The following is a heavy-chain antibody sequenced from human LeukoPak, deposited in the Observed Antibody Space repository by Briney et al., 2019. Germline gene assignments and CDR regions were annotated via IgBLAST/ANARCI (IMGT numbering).Heavy chain of an antibody. J-gene: IGHJ4*02. CDR1: GFTFSSYG. V-gene: IGHV3-30*18. D-gene: IGHD2-8*01. CDR3: AKDSRNLGYCTNGVCYWSYFDY. Sequence: GGSLRLSCAASGFTFSSYGMHWVRQAPGKGLEWVAVISYDGSNKYYADSVKGRFTISRDNSKNTLYLQMNSLRAEDTAVYYCAKDSRNLGYCTNGVCYWSYFDYWGQGTLVTVSS. CDR2: ISYDGSNK.